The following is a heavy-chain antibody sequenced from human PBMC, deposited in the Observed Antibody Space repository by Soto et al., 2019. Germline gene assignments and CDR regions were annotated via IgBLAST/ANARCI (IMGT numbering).Heavy chain of an antibody. CDR3: ARALIIAARRLAHPLPPIYYYYCGMDV. J-gene: IGHJ6*02. CDR2: IIPIFGTA. CDR1: GGTFSSYA. D-gene: IGHD6-6*01. Sequence: QVQLVQSGAEVKKPGSSVKVSCQASGGTFSSYAISWVRQAPGQGLEWMGGIIPIFGTANYAQTFQGRVTITADESTRAGYMELSSLRSEDTAVYYCARALIIAARRLAHPLPPIYYYYCGMDVWGQGTTVTFSS. V-gene: IGHV1-69*01.